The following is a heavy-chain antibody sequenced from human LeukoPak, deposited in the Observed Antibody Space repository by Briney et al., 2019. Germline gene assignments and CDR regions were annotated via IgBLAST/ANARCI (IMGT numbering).Heavy chain of an antibody. CDR1: GGTFSSYA. J-gene: IGHJ2*01. V-gene: IGHV1-69*05. D-gene: IGHD2-8*02. CDR3: ARDRVMCGVCYHWYFDL. Sequence: SVKVSCKASGGTFSSYAISWVRQAPGQGLEWMGRIIPIFGTANYAQKFQGRVTITTDESTSTAYMELSSLRSEDTAVYYCARDRVMCGVCYHWYFDLWSRGTLVTVSS. CDR2: IIPIFGTA.